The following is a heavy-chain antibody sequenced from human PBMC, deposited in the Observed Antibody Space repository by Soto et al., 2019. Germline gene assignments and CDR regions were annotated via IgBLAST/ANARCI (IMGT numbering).Heavy chain of an antibody. CDR1: GFTFSNAW. CDR2: IKSKTDGGTT. CDR3: TTESGGITIFGVVISGGRDY. J-gene: IGHJ4*02. Sequence: EVQLVESGGGLVKPGGSLRLSCAASGFTFSNAWMSWVRQAPGKGLEWVGRIKSKTDGGTTDYAAPVKGRFTISRDDSKHTLYLQMNSLKTEDTAVYYCTTESGGITIFGVVISGGRDYWGQGTLVTVSS. D-gene: IGHD3-3*01. V-gene: IGHV3-15*01.